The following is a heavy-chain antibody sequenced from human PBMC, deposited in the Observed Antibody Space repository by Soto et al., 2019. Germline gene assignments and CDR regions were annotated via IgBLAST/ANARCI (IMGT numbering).Heavy chain of an antibody. Sequence: EVQLLESGGGLVQPGGSLSLSCAASGVNFNSHAMDWVRQAPGKGLEWVSSFTNSDGSTYYADSVKGRFTISRDSSRTTVYLQMNSLRAEDTAVYYCAKRGSFYFYGMDVWGQETTVTVSS. CDR1: GVNFNSHA. V-gene: IGHV3-23*01. J-gene: IGHJ6*01. CDR2: FTNSDGST. CDR3: AKRGSFYFYGMDV.